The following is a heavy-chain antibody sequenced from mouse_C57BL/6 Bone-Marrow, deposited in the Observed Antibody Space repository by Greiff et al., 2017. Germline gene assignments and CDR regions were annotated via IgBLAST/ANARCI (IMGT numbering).Heavy chain of an antibody. V-gene: IGHV10-1*01. D-gene: IGHD1-1*01. CDR3: VRHYFGCSFDY. J-gene: IGHJ2*01. CDR2: LRSKSNNYAT. Sequence: EVQLVESGGGLVQPKGSLKLSCAASGFSFNTYAMNWVRQAPGTGLEWVARLRSKSNNYATYYADSVKDRFTISRGESDSMLYLQMNNLKTEDTAMYYCVRHYFGCSFDYWGQGTTLTVSS. CDR1: GFSFNTYA.